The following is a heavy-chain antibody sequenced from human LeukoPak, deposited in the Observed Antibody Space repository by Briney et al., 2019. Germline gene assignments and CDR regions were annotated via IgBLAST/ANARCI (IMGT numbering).Heavy chain of an antibody. D-gene: IGHD6-6*01. Sequence: GGSLRLSCAASGFTFSSYSMNWVRQAPGKGLEWVSSISSSSSYIYYADSVKGRFTISRDNAKNSLYLQMNSLRAEDTAVYYCARGRRVAARLFDPWGQGTLVTVSS. CDR1: GFTFSSYS. J-gene: IGHJ5*02. CDR3: ARGRRVAARLFDP. V-gene: IGHV3-21*01. CDR2: ISSSSSYI.